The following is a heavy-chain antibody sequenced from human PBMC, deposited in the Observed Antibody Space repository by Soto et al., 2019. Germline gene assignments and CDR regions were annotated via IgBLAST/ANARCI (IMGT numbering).Heavy chain of an antibody. CDR1: GDSYTSYD. J-gene: IGHJ6*03. CDR3: ARGGTTYCSGGSCPYYYYMDV. V-gene: IGHV1-8*01. D-gene: IGHD2-15*01. CDR2: MNPNSGNT. Sequence: TSVKVSCEACGDSYTSYDINWVRQATGQGLEWMGWMNPNSGNTGYAQKFQGRVTMTRNTSISTAYMELSSLRSEDTAVYYCARGGTTYCSGGSCPYYYYMDVWGKGTTVTVSS.